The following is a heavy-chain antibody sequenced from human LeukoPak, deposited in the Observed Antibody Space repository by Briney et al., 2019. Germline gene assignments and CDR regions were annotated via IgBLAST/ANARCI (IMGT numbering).Heavy chain of an antibody. CDR2: IIPIFGTA. Sequence: ASVKVSCKASGGTFSSYAISWVRQAPGQGLEWMGGIIPIFGTANYAQKFQGRVTITADESTSTAYMELSSLRSEGTAVYYCARGSAVHYDSRYDYWGQGTLVTVSS. D-gene: IGHD3-22*01. J-gene: IGHJ4*02. CDR3: ARGSAVHYDSRYDY. CDR1: GGTFSSYA. V-gene: IGHV1-69*13.